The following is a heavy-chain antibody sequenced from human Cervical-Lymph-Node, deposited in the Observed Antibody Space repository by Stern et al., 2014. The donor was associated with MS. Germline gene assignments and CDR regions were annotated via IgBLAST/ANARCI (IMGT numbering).Heavy chain of an antibody. V-gene: IGHV3-33*01. CDR2: IWYDGSNK. Sequence: VQLVESGGGVVQPGRSLRLSCAASGFTFSSSGMHWVRQAPGKGLEWVAVIWYDGSNKYYADSVKGRFTISRDNSKNTLYLQMNSLRAEDTAVYYCASGAYYDSSGYYSSFDYWGQGTLVTVSS. J-gene: IGHJ4*02. CDR1: GFTFSSSG. D-gene: IGHD3-22*01. CDR3: ASGAYYDSSGYYSSFDY.